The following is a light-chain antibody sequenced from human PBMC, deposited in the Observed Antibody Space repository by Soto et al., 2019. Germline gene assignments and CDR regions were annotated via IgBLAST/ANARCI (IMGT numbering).Light chain of an antibody. Sequence: EIVLTQSPATLSVSPGERATLSCRASESVRTSLAWYQQKPGRSPSLLIYGASNRASGVPDRFGGSGPGTEFTLTINSLESGDFAIYYCQQYSDWPRTFGQGTKLEFK. J-gene: IGKJ1*01. CDR2: GAS. CDR3: QQYSDWPRT. CDR1: ESVRTS. V-gene: IGKV3-15*01.